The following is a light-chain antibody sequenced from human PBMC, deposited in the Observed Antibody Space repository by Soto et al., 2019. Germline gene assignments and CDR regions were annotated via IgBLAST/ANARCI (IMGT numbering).Light chain of an antibody. CDR3: QQYNKWPLT. CDR1: QTVSSY. V-gene: IGKV3D-15*01. J-gene: IGKJ1*01. CDR2: DAS. Sequence: IVLTQSPATLSLWPGETAVLSCRASQTVSSYLSWYQHKPGQAPRLLIYDASKRAPGIPARFSGSGSGTEFTLTISSLQSEDFAVYYCQQYNKWPLTFGQGTKVEIK.